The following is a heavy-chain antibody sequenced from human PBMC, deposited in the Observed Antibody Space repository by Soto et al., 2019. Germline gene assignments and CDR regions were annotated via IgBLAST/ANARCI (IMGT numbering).Heavy chain of an antibody. CDR3: ARGDCVGGTCYSLAGSFYYYMDV. V-gene: IGHV3-74*02. J-gene: IGHJ6*03. CDR1: GFTFSNYW. D-gene: IGHD2-15*01. Sequence: EVQLVESGGGLVQPGGSLRLSCAASGFTFSNYWMYWVRQAPGKGLEWVSRINSDGSVSSHADSVKGRLTISRDNVKNTLYLHMDNLIAEDTAVYYCARGDCVGGTCYSLAGSFYYYMDVWGKGTTVTVFS. CDR2: INSDGSVS.